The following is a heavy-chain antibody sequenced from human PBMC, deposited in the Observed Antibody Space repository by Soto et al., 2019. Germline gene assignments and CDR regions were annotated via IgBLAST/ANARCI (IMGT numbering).Heavy chain of an antibody. Sequence: SETLSLTCAVYGGPFNDYYWTWIRQIPGTGLEWIGEINQNGATNYNPSLKSRVIMSVDTSKTQVSLRLTSVTAADAAVYYCARSNRRRYCTGGACYPPPLPSFDSWGQGTLVTVSS. J-gene: IGHJ4*02. V-gene: IGHV4-34*01. CDR2: INQNGAT. CDR1: GGPFNDYY. D-gene: IGHD2-8*02. CDR3: ARSNRRRYCTGGACYPPPLPSFDS.